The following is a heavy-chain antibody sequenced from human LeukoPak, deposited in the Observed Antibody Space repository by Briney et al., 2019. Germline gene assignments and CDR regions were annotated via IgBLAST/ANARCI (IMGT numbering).Heavy chain of an antibody. D-gene: IGHD5-24*01. Sequence: QPGRSLRLSCAASGFTFSSYAMSWVRQAPGKGLEWVSGISGSGASTYYADSVKGRFTISRDNSKNTLYLQMNSLRAEDTAVYSCAKETDYNYIYYFVYWGQGTVVTVSS. CDR1: GFTFSSYA. J-gene: IGHJ4*02. CDR2: ISGSGAST. CDR3: AKETDYNYIYYFVY. V-gene: IGHV3-23*01.